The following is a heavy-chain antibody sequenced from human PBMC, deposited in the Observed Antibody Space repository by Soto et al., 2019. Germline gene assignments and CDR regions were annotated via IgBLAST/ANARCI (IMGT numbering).Heavy chain of an antibody. J-gene: IGHJ4*02. CDR1: GGSISSGGYY. Sequence: QVQLQESGPGLVKPSQTLSLTCTVSGGSISSGGYYWSWIRQHPGKGLEWIGYIYYSGRTYYNPSLMSRVTISVDTSKNQFSLKLSSVTAADTAVYYCARSSTSANYFDYWGQGTLVTVSS. CDR2: IYYSGRT. D-gene: IGHD2-2*01. V-gene: IGHV4-31*03. CDR3: ARSSTSANYFDY.